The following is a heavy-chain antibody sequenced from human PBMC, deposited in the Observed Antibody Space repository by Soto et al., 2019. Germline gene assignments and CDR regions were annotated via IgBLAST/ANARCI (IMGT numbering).Heavy chain of an antibody. Sequence: SETLSLTCAVYGGSFSGYYWSWIRQPPGKGLEWIGEINHSGSTNYNPSLKSRVTISVDTSKNQFSLKLSSVTAADTAVYYCARRPAVAGIMRAEYFQHWGQGTLVTVSS. CDR1: GGSFSGYY. V-gene: IGHV4-34*01. D-gene: IGHD6-19*01. CDR2: INHSGST. J-gene: IGHJ1*01. CDR3: ARRPAVAGIMRAEYFQH.